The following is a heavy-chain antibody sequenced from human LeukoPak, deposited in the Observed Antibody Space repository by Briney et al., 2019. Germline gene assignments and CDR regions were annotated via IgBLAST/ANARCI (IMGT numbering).Heavy chain of an antibody. CDR2: IGTAGDT. Sequence: GGSLRLSCAASGFTFSDYDMHWVRQATGKGLEWVSAIGTAGDTYYTGSVKGRFTISRENAKNSLYLQMNSLRAGDTAMYYCARVAKERVGGVYYFDYWGQGTLVTVSS. CDR1: GFTFSDYD. D-gene: IGHD1-1*01. J-gene: IGHJ4*02. CDR3: ARVAKERVGGVYYFDY. V-gene: IGHV3-13*01.